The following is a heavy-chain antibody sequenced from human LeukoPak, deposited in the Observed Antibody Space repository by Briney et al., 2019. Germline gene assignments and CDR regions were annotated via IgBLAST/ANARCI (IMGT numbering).Heavy chain of an antibody. CDR1: GGSISSYY. CDR2: ISYSGST. CDR3: AKYVWGSYPTFEDY. J-gene: IGHJ4*02. Sequence: SETLSLTCTVSGGSISSYYWSWIRQPPGKGLEWIGYISYSGSTNYNPSLKSRVTISVDTSKNQFSLKPSSVTAADTAVYYCAKYVWGSYPTFEDYWGQGTLVTVSS. V-gene: IGHV4-59*01. D-gene: IGHD3-16*02.